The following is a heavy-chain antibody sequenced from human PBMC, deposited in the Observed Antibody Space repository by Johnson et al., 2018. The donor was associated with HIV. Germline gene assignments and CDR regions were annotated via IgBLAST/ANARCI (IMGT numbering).Heavy chain of an antibody. D-gene: IGHD6-6*01. Sequence: QVQLVESGGGVVQPGRSLRLSCAASGFTFSSYALHWVRQAPGKGLEWVAVISYDGRNKYYADSVKGRFTISRENSKNTLYLQMNSLRAEDTAVYYCARPHVSSRAARRGVFDIWGQGTMVTVSS. CDR1: GFTFSSYA. CDR3: ARPHVSSRAARRGVFDI. CDR2: ISYDGRNK. V-gene: IGHV3-30-3*01. J-gene: IGHJ3*02.